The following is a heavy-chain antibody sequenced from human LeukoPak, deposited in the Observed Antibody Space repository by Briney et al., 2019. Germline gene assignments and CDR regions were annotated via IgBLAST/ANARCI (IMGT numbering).Heavy chain of an antibody. J-gene: IGHJ4*02. Sequence: PGGSLRLSCAASELTFTGYWMNWVRQAPGKGLQWVGDIRQDGGLTHYSDSVKGRFTISRDNAKRSLYLQMNSPRPEDTAVYYCARDGHSSGSFDYWGQGTLVTVSS. CDR2: IRQDGGLT. CDR3: ARDGHSSGSFDY. V-gene: IGHV3-7*01. D-gene: IGHD3-10*01. CDR1: ELTFTGYW.